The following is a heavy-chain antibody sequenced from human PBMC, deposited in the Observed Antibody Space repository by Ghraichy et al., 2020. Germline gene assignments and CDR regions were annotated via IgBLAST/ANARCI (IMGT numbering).Heavy chain of an antibody. V-gene: IGHV3-49*04. CDR1: GFTFGDYA. J-gene: IGHJ4*02. CDR3: TRDRCGSGCTFDY. Sequence: ALRLSCTASGFTFGDYAMSWVRQAPGKGLEWVGFIRSKTYAGTTTYAASMKGRFTISRDDSKTIAYLQMNSLKTEDTAVYYCTRDRCGSGCTFDYWGQGTLVTVSS. CDR2: IRSKTYAGTT. D-gene: IGHD3-10*01.